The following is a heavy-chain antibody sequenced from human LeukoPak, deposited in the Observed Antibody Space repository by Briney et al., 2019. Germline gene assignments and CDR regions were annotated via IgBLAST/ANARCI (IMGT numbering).Heavy chain of an antibody. V-gene: IGHV3-21*01. Sequence: PGGSLRLSCAASGFTFSHYSLNWVRQAPGKGLEWVSSISTSSSYIYYADSVKGRFTISRDNAKNSLYLQMNSLRAEDTAVYYCVRVGRPMTQDNWFDSWGQGTLVTVSS. CDR1: GFTFSHYS. CDR2: ISTSSSYI. CDR3: VRVGRPMTQDNWFDS. J-gene: IGHJ5*01. D-gene: IGHD3-22*01.